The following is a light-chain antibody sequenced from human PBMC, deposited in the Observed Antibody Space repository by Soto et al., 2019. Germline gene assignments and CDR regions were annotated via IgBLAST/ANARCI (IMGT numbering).Light chain of an antibody. V-gene: IGKV3-20*01. CDR1: QSVSGRY. CDR2: DAS. Sequence: DILLTQSPGTLSLSPGERAPLSCRASQSVSGRYLTWFQQKPGQTPRLLIYDASTRATGIPDRFSGSGSGTDFTLTISRLEPEDFAVYYCQQYGTPPQTFGQGTKVDIK. J-gene: IGKJ1*01. CDR3: QQYGTPPQT.